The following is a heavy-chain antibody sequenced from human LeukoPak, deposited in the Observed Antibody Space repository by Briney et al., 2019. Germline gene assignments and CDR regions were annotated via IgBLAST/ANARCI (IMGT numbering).Heavy chain of an antibody. D-gene: IGHD1-26*01. CDR2: IFYIGST. Sequence: SETLSLTCTVSGYSLSSSYYWGWIRQPPGKGLECIGSIFYIGSTSYNPSLKSRVTLSVDTPKNSFSRSLSSVPPPAPPVYTFPRGSWELAEEVYWGQGTLVTVS. V-gene: IGHV4-38-2*02. J-gene: IGHJ4*02. CDR1: GYSLSSSYY. CDR3: PRGSWELAEEVY.